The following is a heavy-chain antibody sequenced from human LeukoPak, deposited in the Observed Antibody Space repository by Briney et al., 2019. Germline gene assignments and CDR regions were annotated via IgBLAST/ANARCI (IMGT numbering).Heavy chain of an antibody. CDR2: INPNSGGT. D-gene: IGHD2-15*01. V-gene: IGHV1-2*04. J-gene: IGHJ3*02. CDR1: GYTFTGYY. Sequence: GASVKVSCKASGYTFTGYYMHWVRQAPGQGLEWMGWINPNSGGTNYAQKFQGWVTMTRDTSISTAYMELSRLRSDDTAVYYCARSRTGTAEVVVVAATPADAFDIWGQGTMVTVSS. CDR3: ARSRTGTAEVVVVAATPADAFDI.